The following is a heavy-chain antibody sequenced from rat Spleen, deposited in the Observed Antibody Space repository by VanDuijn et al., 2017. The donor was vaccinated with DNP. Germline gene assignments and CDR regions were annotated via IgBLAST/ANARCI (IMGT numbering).Heavy chain of an antibody. CDR2: ISTSGSRA. Sequence: EVQLVESGGGLVQPGRSLKLSCVVSGFTFSKYAMAWVRQAPKKGLEWVATISTSGSRAYYPDSVKGRFTISRDNAKSTLYLQMNSLRSEDTATYYCTRDGITTNYWGQGVMVTVSS. J-gene: IGHJ2*01. V-gene: IGHV5-29*01. CDR3: TRDGITTNY. CDR1: GFTFSKYA. D-gene: IGHD1-10*01.